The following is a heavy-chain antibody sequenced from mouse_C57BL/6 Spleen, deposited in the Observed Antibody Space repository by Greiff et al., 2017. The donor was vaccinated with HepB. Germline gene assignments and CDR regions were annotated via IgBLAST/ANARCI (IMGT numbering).Heavy chain of an antibody. CDR3: TREDYYGSRALNFDV. J-gene: IGHJ1*03. Sequence: VQLQQSGAELVRPGASVTLSCKASGYTFTDYEMHWVKQTPVHGLEWIGAIDPETGGTAYNQKFKGKAILTADKSSGTAYMELRSLSSEDSAVYYCTREDYYGSRALNFDVWGTGTTVTVSS. V-gene: IGHV1-15*01. CDR2: IDPETGGT. D-gene: IGHD1-1*01. CDR1: GYTFTDYE.